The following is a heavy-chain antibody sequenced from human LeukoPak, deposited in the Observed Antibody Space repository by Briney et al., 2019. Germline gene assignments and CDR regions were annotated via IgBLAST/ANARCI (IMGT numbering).Heavy chain of an antibody. CDR3: TRGLAVAYFDY. Sequence: GGSLRLSCAAFGFTFSSYEMNWVRQAPGKGLELVSYISSSGSTIYYADSVKGRFTISRDNAKNSLYLQMNSLRAEDTAVYYCTRGLAVAYFDYWGQGALVTVSS. J-gene: IGHJ4*02. CDR1: GFTFSSYE. D-gene: IGHD6-19*01. CDR2: ISSSGSTI. V-gene: IGHV3-48*03.